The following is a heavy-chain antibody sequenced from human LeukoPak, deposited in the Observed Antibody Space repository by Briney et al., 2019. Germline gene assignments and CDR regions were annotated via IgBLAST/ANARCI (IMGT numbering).Heavy chain of an antibody. CDR1: GFTFSSYW. CDR3: ARGGGLDV. V-gene: IGHV3-7*03. Sequence: PTGGSLRLSCAASGFTFSSYWMNWDRQAPGKGLEWVASINHNGNVNYYVDSVKGRFTISRDNAKNSLYLQMSNLRAEDTAVYFCARGGGLDVWGQGATVTVSS. CDR2: INHNGNVN. J-gene: IGHJ6*02. D-gene: IGHD3-16*01.